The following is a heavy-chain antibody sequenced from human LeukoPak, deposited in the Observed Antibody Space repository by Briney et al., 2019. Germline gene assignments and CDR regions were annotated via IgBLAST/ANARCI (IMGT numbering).Heavy chain of an antibody. Sequence: SVTVSCKASGGTFSSYAISWVRQAPGQGLEWMGGIIPIFGTANYAQKFQGRVTITTDESTSTAYMELSSLRSEDTAVYYCARARRRSSWDPLNVFHASEVDYFDYWGQGTLVTVSS. CDR2: IIPIFGTA. J-gene: IGHJ4*02. CDR3: ARARRRSSWDPLNVFHASEVDYFDY. D-gene: IGHD6-13*01. V-gene: IGHV1-69*05. CDR1: GGTFSSYA.